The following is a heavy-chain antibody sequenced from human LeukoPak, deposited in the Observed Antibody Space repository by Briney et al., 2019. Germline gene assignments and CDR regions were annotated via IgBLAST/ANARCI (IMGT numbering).Heavy chain of an antibody. CDR3: AKQKRYSGYFDY. V-gene: IGHV4-31*03. J-gene: IGHJ4*02. Sequence: SETLSLTCTVSGGSISSGGYYWSWIRQHPGKGLEWIGYIYYSGSTYYNPSLKSRVTISVDTSKNQFSLKLSSVTAADTAVYYCAKQKRYSGYFDYWGQGTLVTVSS. D-gene: IGHD5-12*01. CDR2: IYYSGST. CDR1: GGSISSGGYY.